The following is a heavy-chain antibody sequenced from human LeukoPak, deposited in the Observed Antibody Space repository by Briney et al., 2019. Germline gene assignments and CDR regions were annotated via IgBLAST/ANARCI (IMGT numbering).Heavy chain of an antibody. Sequence: GGSLRLSCAVSGFTFSNFWMSWVRQAPGRGLEWVANIHPEGNEKYHVESVRGRFTISRDNAKNSLFLQMNGLRVEDTAVYYCARGDDFSGDHWGQGTLVTVSS. CDR3: ARGDDFSGDH. V-gene: IGHV3-7*04. J-gene: IGHJ4*02. CDR2: IHPEGNEK. D-gene: IGHD1-1*01. CDR1: GFTFSNFW.